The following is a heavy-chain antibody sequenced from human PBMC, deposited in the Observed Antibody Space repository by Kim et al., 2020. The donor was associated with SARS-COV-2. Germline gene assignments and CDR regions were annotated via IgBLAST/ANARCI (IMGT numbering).Heavy chain of an antibody. V-gene: IGHV3-23*01. CDR2: ISGSGGST. CDR3: AKGRNAVRWLVQGSPMWYYGMDV. J-gene: IGHJ6*02. CDR1: GFTFSSYA. D-gene: IGHD6-19*01. Sequence: GGSLRLSCAASGFTFSSYAMSWVRQAPGKGLEWVSAISGSGGSTYYADSVKGRFTISRDNSKNTLYLQMNSLRAEDTAVYYCAKGRNAVRWLVQGSPMWYYGMDVWGQGTTVTVSS.